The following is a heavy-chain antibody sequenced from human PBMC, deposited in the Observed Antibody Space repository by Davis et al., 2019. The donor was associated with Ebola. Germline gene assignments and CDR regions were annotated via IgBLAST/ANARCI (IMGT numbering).Heavy chain of an antibody. D-gene: IGHD5-18*01. V-gene: IGHV3-74*01. J-gene: IGHJ4*02. CDR2: INSDGSST. Sequence: HTGGSLRLSCAASGFTFNKYEMNWVRQAPGKGLVWVSRINSDGSSTSYADSVKGRFTISRDNAKNSLYLQMNTLRVEDTAIYYCVPGTWIRGQGTLVTVSS. CDR1: GFTFNKYE. CDR3: VPGTWI.